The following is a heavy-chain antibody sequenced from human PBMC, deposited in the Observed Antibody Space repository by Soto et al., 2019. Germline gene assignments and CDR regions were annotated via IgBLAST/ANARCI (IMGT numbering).Heavy chain of an antibody. CDR1: GLSIIKKGVG. J-gene: IGHJ4*02. D-gene: IGHD5-18*01. CDR2: IYWNDDK. Sequence: SRPTLENNTQTLTKTCNLSGLSIIKKGVGVGWIRQPPGKALEWLALIYWNDDKYYSPSLKSRLTITKATSKNQVVLTMTNMDPVDTATYYCARRLGGYTYLFDYWGQGTLVTVSS. V-gene: IGHV2-5*01. CDR3: ARRLGGYTYLFDY.